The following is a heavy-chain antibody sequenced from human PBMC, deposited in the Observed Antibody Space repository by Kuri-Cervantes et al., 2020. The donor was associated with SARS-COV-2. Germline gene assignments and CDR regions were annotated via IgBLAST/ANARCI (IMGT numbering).Heavy chain of an antibody. CDR2: VNHRGST. CDR1: GESFSGYY. J-gene: IGHJ3*02. CDR3: ARGRRLPRLGIPGGAFDI. D-gene: IGHD7-27*01. Sequence: GSLRLSCAFYGESFSGYYWNWIRQSPGKGLQWIGEVNHRGSTNYDPSLKSRVTISVDTSSKQFSLNLSSVTAADTAVYYCARGRRLPRLGIPGGAFDIWGQGTMVTVSS. V-gene: IGHV4-34*01.